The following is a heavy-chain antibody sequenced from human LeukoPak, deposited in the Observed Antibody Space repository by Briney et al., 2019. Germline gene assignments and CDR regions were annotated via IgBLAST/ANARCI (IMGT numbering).Heavy chain of an antibody. V-gene: IGHV3-30-3*01. CDR2: ISYDGSNK. CDR3: ARDPDSSGSWGDAFDI. Sequence: PGGSLRLSCAASGFTFSSYAMHWVRQAPGKGLEWVAVISYDGSNKYYADSVKGRFTISRDNSKNTLYLQMNSLRAEDTAVYYCARDPDSSGSWGDAFDIWGQGTMVTVSS. J-gene: IGHJ3*02. D-gene: IGHD6-19*01. CDR1: GFTFSSYA.